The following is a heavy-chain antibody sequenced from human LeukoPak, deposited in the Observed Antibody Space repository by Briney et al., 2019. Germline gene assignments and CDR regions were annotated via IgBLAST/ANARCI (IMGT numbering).Heavy chain of an antibody. V-gene: IGHV1-18*01. CDR3: ARAEWLQTLYGMDV. J-gene: IGHJ6*02. CDR2: ISAYNGNT. CDR1: GYTFTSYG. Sequence: GASVKVSCKASGYTFTSYGISWVRQAPGQGLEWMGWISAYNGNTNYAQKLQGRVTMTTDTSTSTAYMELRSLRSDDTAVYYCARAEWLQTLYGMDVWGQGTTVTVSS. D-gene: IGHD5-12*01.